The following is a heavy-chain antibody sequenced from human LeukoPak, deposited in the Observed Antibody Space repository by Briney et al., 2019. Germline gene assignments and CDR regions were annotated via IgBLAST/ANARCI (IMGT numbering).Heavy chain of an antibody. CDR2: IYYSGST. J-gene: IGHJ6*03. V-gene: IGHV4-59*01. CDR1: GGSISSYY. Sequence: SETLSLTCTVSGGSISSYYWSWIRQPPGKGLEWIGYIYYSGSTNYNPSLKSRVTISVDTSKNQFSLKLSSVTAADTAVYYCARAQKYCSSTNCYIMDVWGKGTTVTVSS. D-gene: IGHD2-2*02. CDR3: ARAQKYCSSTNCYIMDV.